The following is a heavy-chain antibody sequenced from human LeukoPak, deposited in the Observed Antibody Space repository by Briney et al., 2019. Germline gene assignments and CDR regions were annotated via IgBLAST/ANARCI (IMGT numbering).Heavy chain of an antibody. D-gene: IGHD6-13*01. CDR2: INPNSGGT. Sequence: ASVKVSCKASGYTFTDYYMHWVRQAPGQGLEWMGWINPNSGGTNYAQKFQGRVTMTRDTSISTAYMELSRLKSDDTAVFYCAREEVIAAAGPTLDYWGQGALVTVSS. CDR3: AREEVIAAAGPTLDY. J-gene: IGHJ4*02. V-gene: IGHV1-2*02. CDR1: GYTFTDYY.